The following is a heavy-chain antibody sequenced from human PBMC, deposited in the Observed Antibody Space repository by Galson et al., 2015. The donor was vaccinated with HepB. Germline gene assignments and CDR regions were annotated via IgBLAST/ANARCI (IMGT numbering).Heavy chain of an antibody. CDR1: GVSLSTSGVS. CDR3: AYRTLYSNVRWSGHHFKY. CDR2: IFWSGNN. D-gene: IGHD1-26*01. Sequence: PALVKPTQTLTLTCTLSGVSLSTSGVSVGWIRQPPGKALEWLATIFWSGNNDRTPSLKTRLSISTDTSKSLLVLSLANGDPADTATYFCAYRTLYSNVRWSGHHFKYWGQGTRVTVS. V-gene: IGHV2-5*01. J-gene: IGHJ4*02.